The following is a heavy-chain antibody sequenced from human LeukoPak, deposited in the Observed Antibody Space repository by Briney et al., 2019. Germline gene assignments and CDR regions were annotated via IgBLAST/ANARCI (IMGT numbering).Heavy chain of an antibody. D-gene: IGHD4-17*01. J-gene: IGHJ4*02. V-gene: IGHV2-70*11. CDR2: TDWDDDK. CDR3: ARYGDYVGSFDY. Sequence: SGPALVKPTQTLTLTCTFSGVSLSTSAMCVSWIREPPGKALEWLARTDWDDDKYYSTSLKTRLTISKDNSKIQVVLTMANIDPVDTATYYCARYGDYVGSFDYWGQGTLVTVSS. CDR1: GVSLSTSAMC.